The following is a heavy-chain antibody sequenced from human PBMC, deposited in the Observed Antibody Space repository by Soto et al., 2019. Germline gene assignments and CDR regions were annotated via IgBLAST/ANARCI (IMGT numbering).Heavy chain of an antibody. CDR3: ARRSSSWYFDY. Sequence: EVQLLESGGGLVQPGGSLRLSCAASGFTFSSYAMNWVRQAPGKGLEWVSVISGSDGSTYYADSVKGRFTISRDNSTNTLNLQMNSLRAEDTAVYYCARRSSSWYFDYWGQGTLVTVSS. CDR2: ISGSDGST. CDR1: GFTFSSYA. J-gene: IGHJ4*02. V-gene: IGHV3-23*01. D-gene: IGHD6-13*01.